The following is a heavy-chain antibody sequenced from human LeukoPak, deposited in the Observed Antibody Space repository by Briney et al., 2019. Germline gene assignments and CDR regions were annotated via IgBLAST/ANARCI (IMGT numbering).Heavy chain of an antibody. CDR1: GFTFSSYA. CDR3: TTVEGYVPDY. D-gene: IGHD1-1*01. V-gene: IGHV3-23*01. CDR2: ISGSGGST. J-gene: IGHJ4*02. Sequence: GGSLRLSCAASGFTFSSYAMSWVRQAPGKGMEWVSGISGSGGSTYYADSVKGRFTISRDNSRNTLYLQMNSPRAEDTAVYYCTTVEGYVPDYWGQGTLVTVSS.